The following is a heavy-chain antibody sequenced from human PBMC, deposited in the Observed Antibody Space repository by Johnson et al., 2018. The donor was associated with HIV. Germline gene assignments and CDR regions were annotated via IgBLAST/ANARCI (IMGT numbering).Heavy chain of an antibody. D-gene: IGHD6-6*01. J-gene: IGHJ3*02. V-gene: IGHV3-30-3*01. CDR2: ISYDGSNK. Sequence: QVQLVESGGGVVQPGRSLRLSCAASGFTFSSYAMHWVRQAPGKGLEWVAVISYDGSNKYYADSVKGRFTITRDNSKKTLYLQMNRLRVEDTAVYYCARDSSLTRIWGQGTMVTVSS. CDR3: ARDSSLTRI. CDR1: GFTFSSYA.